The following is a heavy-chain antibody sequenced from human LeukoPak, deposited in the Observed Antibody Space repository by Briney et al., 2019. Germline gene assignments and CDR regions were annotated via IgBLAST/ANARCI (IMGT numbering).Heavy chain of an antibody. V-gene: IGHV3-30*04. D-gene: IGHD3-10*01. CDR3: AREYYYGSGSYYGSYYYYGMDV. Sequence: GGSLRLSCAASGFTFSSYAMHWVRQAPGKGLEWVAVISYAGSNKYYADSVKGRFTISRDNSKNTLYLQMNSLRAEDTAVYYCAREYYYGSGSYYGSYYYYGMDVWGKGTTVTVSS. J-gene: IGHJ6*04. CDR2: ISYAGSNK. CDR1: GFTFSSYA.